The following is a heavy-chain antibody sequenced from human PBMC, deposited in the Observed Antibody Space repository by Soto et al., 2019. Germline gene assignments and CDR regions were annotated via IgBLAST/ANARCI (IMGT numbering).Heavy chain of an antibody. Sequence: GGSLRLSCAASGFTFSSYAMSWVRQAPGKGLEWVSAISGSGGSTYYADSVKGRFTISRDNSKNTLYLQMNSLRAEDTAGYYCAKDSSRIALENWFGTWRQGTLVTVSS. V-gene: IGHV3-23*01. CDR3: AKDSSRIALENWFGT. D-gene: IGHD2-15*01. J-gene: IGHJ5*02. CDR1: GFTFSSYA. CDR2: ISGSGGST.